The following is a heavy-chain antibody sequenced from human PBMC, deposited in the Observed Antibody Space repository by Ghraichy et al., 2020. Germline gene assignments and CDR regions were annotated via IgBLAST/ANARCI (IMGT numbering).Heavy chain of an antibody. CDR3: ARSYSSGFSPYCYFDL. V-gene: IGHV4-59*01. D-gene: IGHD6-19*01. Sequence: SETLSLTCTVSGGSISSYYWSWIRQPPGKELEWIGYIYYSGSTNYNPSLKSRVTISVDTSKNQFSLKLSSVTAADTAVYYCARSYSSGFSPYCYFDLWGRGILVTVSS. J-gene: IGHJ2*01. CDR1: GGSISSYY. CDR2: IYYSGST.